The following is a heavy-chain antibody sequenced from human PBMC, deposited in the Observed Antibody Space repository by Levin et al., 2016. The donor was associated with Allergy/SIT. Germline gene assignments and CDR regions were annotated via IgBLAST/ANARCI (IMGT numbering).Heavy chain of an antibody. CDR3: ARGDCSGGSCYSYYYYYMDV. V-gene: IGHV3-30*03. Sequence: LSLTCAASGFTFSSYGMHWVRQAPGKGLEWVAVISYDGSNKYYADSVKGRFTISRDNSKNTLYLQMNSLRDEDTAVYYCARGDCSGGSCYSYYYYYMDVWGKGTTVTVSS. J-gene: IGHJ6*03. D-gene: IGHD2-15*01. CDR1: GFTFSSYG. CDR2: ISYDGSNK.